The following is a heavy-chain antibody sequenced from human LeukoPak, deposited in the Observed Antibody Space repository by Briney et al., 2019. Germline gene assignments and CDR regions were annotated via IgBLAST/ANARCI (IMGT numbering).Heavy chain of an antibody. CDR2: ISSSSSTI. CDR3: ARVADSSSWYSI. D-gene: IGHD6-13*01. Sequence: PGGSLRLSCAASGFTFSSYSMNWVRQAPGKGLERVSYISSSSSTIYYADSVKGRFTISRDNAKNSLYLQMNSLRAEDTAVYYCARVADSSSWYSIWGQGAMVTVSS. V-gene: IGHV3-48*04. J-gene: IGHJ3*02. CDR1: GFTFSSYS.